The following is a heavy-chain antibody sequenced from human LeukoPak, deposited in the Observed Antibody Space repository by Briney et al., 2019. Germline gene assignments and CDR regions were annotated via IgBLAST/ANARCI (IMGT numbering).Heavy chain of an antibody. CDR3: ARVPQGSSWPYYFDY. D-gene: IGHD6-13*01. CDR1: GYTFTTYY. J-gene: IGHJ4*02. Sequence: ASVKVSCKASGYTFTTYYMHWVRQAPGQGLEWVGRIVPILGTANYAQNFQGRVTITADRSTTTAYMELSSLRSEDTAVYYCARVPQGSSWPYYFDYWGQGTLVTVSS. V-gene: IGHV1-69*08. CDR2: IVPILGTA.